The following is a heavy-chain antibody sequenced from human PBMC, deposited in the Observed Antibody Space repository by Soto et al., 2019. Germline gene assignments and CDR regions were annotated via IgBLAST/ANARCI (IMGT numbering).Heavy chain of an antibody. CDR3: ARDKVGIHYYYYYGMDV. CDR2: ISSSGSTI. D-gene: IGHD2-21*01. J-gene: IGHJ6*02. Sequence: EVQLVESGGGLVQPGGSLRLSCAASGFTFSSYEMYWVRQAPGKGLEWVSYISSSGSTIYYADSVKGRFTISRDNAKNSLYLQMNSLRAEDTAVYYCARDKVGIHYYYYYGMDVWGQGTTVTVSS. CDR1: GFTFSSYE. V-gene: IGHV3-48*03.